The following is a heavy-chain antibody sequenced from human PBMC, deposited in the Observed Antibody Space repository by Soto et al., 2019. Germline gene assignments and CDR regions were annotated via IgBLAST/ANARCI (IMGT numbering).Heavy chain of an antibody. J-gene: IGHJ4*02. D-gene: IGHD2-21*01. CDR1: GGSISSYY. CDR2: IYYSGST. Sequence: QVQLQESGPGLVKPSETLSLTCTVSGGSISSYYWSWIRQPPGKGLEWIGYIYYSGSTNYNPSLKSRVTISVDTSKNQFPLKLRSVTAADTAVYYCARLYCGGDCGIDYWGQGTLVTVSS. V-gene: IGHV4-59*08. CDR3: ARLYCGGDCGIDY.